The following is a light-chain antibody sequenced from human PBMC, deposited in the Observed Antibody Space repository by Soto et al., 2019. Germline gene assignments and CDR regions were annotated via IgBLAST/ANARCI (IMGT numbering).Light chain of an antibody. CDR3: QQYNNWPPLT. CDR1: QSVSSN. CDR2: GAS. J-gene: IGKJ4*01. V-gene: IGKV3-15*01. Sequence: EIVMTQSPATLSVSPGERATLSCRASQSVSSNLAWYQQKPGQAPRLLSYGASTRATGNPASFSGSGSGTEFTLTISSLQSEDFAVYYCQQYNNWPPLTFGGGTKVEIK.